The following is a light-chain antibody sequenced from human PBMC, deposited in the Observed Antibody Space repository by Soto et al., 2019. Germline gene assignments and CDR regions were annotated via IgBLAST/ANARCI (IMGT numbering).Light chain of an antibody. CDR3: QQYQRYPPS. CDR1: EGINNC. CDR2: CAT. J-gene: IGKJ4*01. Sequence: DVQMTQSPSSLSASIVDRFTIIFLASEGINNCLAWFQQKPGKAPKSLIYCATYLQSGVPSRFSGSEFGTEFSLTISSLQPEDIATYYCQQYQRYPPSFGGGTKVDIK. V-gene: IGKV1-16*01.